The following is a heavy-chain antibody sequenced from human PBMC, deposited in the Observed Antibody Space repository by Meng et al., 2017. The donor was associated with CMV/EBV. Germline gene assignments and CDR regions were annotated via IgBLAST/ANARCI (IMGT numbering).Heavy chain of an antibody. V-gene: IGHV4-34*01. Sequence: SETLSLTCAVYGGSFSGYYRSWIRQPPGKGLEWIGEINHSGSTNYNPSLKSRVTISVDTSKNQFSLKLSSVTAADTAVYYCASRKWVTVTLYYYYGMDVWGQGTTVTVSS. J-gene: IGHJ6*02. CDR2: INHSGST. CDR1: GGSFSGYY. D-gene: IGHD4-23*01. CDR3: ASRKWVTVTLYYYYGMDV.